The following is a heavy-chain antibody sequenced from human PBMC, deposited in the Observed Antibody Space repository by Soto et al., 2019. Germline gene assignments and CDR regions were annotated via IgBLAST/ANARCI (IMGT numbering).Heavy chain of an antibody. D-gene: IGHD1-20*01. V-gene: IGHV4-31*03. CDR3: ATSRHHSIRGDWFDP. CDR1: GGSISSGGYY. Sequence: QVQLQESGPGLVKPSQTLSLTCTVSGGSISSGGYYWSWIRQHPGKGLEWLGYIYYSGSTYYNPSLKSRVTLSVDTSTNVFSLKLSSVTAADTAVYYCATSRHHSIRGDWFDPWGQGTLVTVSS. CDR2: IYYSGST. J-gene: IGHJ5*02.